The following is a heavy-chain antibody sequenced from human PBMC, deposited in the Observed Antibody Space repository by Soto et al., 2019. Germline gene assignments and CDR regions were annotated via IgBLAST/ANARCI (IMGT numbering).Heavy chain of an antibody. CDR3: ARDLLFDY. CDR2: TSAYNGNS. Sequence: ASVKVSCKASGYTFTSYGISWVRQAPGQGLEWVGWTSAYNGNSNYAQKFQGRVTITRDTSASTAYMELSSLRSEDTAVYYCARDLLFDYWGQGTLVTVSS. CDR1: GYTFTSYG. V-gene: IGHV1-18*01. J-gene: IGHJ4*02.